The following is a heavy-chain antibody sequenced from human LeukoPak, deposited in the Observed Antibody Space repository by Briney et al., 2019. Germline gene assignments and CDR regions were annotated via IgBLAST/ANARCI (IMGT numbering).Heavy chain of an antibody. Sequence: GSLRLSCAASGFTVTTNYMTWVRQAPGKGLEWVSIIYSGGYTDYADSVKGRFTISRDNSKNTLDLQMNSLRAEDTAVYYCARRLEYSGSKGVFDYWGQGTLLTVSS. V-gene: IGHV3-66*01. J-gene: IGHJ4*02. CDR2: IYSGGYT. D-gene: IGHD1-26*01. CDR3: ARRLEYSGSKGVFDY. CDR1: GFTVTTNY.